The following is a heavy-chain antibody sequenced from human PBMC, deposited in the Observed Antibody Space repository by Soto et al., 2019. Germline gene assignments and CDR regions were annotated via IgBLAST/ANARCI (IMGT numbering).Heavy chain of an antibody. CDR1: GFIFRNNG. CDR2: IWTDGGGQ. J-gene: IGHJ4*02. Sequence: QVQLVESGGGVVRPGTSLRLSCAASGFIFRNNGMHWVRQAPGKGLEWVAVIWTDGGGQFYVDSVKGRFIISRDNFRNTLFLEMNSLRAEDTAVYYCARDFGFNYLAFDFWGQGTLVTVSS. D-gene: IGHD3-10*01. CDR3: ARDFGFNYLAFDF. V-gene: IGHV3-33*01.